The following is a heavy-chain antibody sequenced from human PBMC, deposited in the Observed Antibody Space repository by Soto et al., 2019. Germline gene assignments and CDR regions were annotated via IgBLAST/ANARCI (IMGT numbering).Heavy chain of an antibody. CDR3: ARQAKIGDRSQFYFDS. V-gene: IGHV3-30*04. Sequence: GGSLRLSCAASGFTFSFYAMHWVRQAPGKGLEWVAVISYNGRNRHYVDSVKGRFTISRDNSQDTLYLQMDSLRPDDTAVYYCARQAKIGDRSQFYFDSWGQGTLVTVSS. CDR1: GFTFSFYA. J-gene: IGHJ4*02. D-gene: IGHD3-16*01. CDR2: ISYNGRNR.